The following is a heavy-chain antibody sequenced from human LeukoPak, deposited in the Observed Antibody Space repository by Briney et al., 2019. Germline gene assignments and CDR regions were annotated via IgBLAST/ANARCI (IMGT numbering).Heavy chain of an antibody. Sequence: GASVKVSCKVSGYTLTELSMHWVRQAPGQGLEWMGIINPSGGSTAYAQKFQGRVTMTGDTSTSTVYMELSSLRSEDTALYYCARAFSNSWPFDCWGQGTLVTVSS. CDR3: ARAFSNSWPFDC. V-gene: IGHV1-46*01. CDR2: INPSGGST. J-gene: IGHJ4*02. D-gene: IGHD6-13*01. CDR1: GYTLTELS.